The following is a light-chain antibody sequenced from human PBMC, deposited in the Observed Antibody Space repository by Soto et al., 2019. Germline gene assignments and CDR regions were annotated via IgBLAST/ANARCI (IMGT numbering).Light chain of an antibody. CDR2: EVS. Sequence: QSALTQPASVSGSPGQSITISCTGTSSDVGGYNYVSWYQQHPGKAPKLIIYEVSNRPSGVSNRFSGSKSGNTASLTISGLQAEDEADYDCNAYTRKSTGVFGTGTKVTVL. CDR1: SSDVGGYNY. J-gene: IGLJ1*01. V-gene: IGLV2-14*01. CDR3: NAYTRKSTGV.